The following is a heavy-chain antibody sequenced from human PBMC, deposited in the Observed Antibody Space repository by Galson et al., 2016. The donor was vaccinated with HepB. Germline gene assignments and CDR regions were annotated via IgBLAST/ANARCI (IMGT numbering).Heavy chain of an antibody. CDR3: ARDSGRFYDDY. CDR2: IKQDESEK. J-gene: IGHJ4*02. CDR1: GFTFSNYW. V-gene: IGHV3-7*01. Sequence: SLRLSCAASGFTFSNYWMSWVRQAPGKGLEWVANIKQDESEKYYGDSVKGRFTISRDNAKNSLYLQMNSLRAEDTATYYCARDSGRFYDDYWGQGILVTVSS. D-gene: IGHD1-26*01.